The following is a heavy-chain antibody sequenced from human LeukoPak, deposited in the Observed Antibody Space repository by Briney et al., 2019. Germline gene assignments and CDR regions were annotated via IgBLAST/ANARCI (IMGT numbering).Heavy chain of an antibody. CDR1: GGSISSSSYY. D-gene: IGHD3-3*01. CDR2: IYYSGST. Sequence: PAETLSLTCTVSGGSISSSSYYWGWIRQPPGKGLEWIGSIYYSGSTYYNPSLKSRVTISVDTSKNQFSLKLSSVTAADTAVYYCARSGGVVIAFDYWGQGTLVTVSS. V-gene: IGHV4-39*07. J-gene: IGHJ4*02. CDR3: ARSGGVVIAFDY.